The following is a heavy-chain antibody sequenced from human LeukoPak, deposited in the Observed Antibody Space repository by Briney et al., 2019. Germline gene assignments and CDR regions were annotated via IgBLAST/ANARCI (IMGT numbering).Heavy chain of an antibody. D-gene: IGHD2-2*02. CDR1: GFTFSSYA. CDR3: ASTACSTGCYTGEGFDY. Sequence: GGSLRLSCAASGFTFSSYALSWFRQAPGKGPEWVSAISDSGVRTYYADSVKGRFTISRDNSKNTLYLQMNSLRAEDTAVYYCASTACSTGCYTGEGFDYWGQGTLVTVSS. V-gene: IGHV3-23*01. J-gene: IGHJ4*02. CDR2: ISDSGVRT.